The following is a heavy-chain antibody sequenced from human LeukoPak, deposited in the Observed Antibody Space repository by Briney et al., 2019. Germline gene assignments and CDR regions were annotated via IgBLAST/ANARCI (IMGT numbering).Heavy chain of an antibody. CDR2: ISSSGSTI. Sequence: GGSLRLSCAASGFTFSDYYMSWIRQAPGKGLEWGSYISSSGSTIDYADSVKGRLTISRDNAKNSVYLQMNRLRAEDRGVYYCVLETPSAFRWGQGTMVTVSS. CDR3: VLETPSAFR. CDR1: GFTFSDYY. D-gene: IGHD2/OR15-2a*01. J-gene: IGHJ3*01. V-gene: IGHV3-11*01.